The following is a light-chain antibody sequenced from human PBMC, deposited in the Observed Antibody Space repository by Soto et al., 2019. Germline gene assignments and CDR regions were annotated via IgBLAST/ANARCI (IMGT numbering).Light chain of an antibody. V-gene: IGKV3-20*01. CDR3: QQYGSLRPLT. Sequence: VLTQSPGSLSLSPGERATLSCRASQSVTNNYVAWYQQKPGQAPRLLIYGASTRATDIPDRFSGSASGTAFTLTISRLEPGHSAVFYCQQYGSLRPLTFGWRTKVEIK. CDR1: QSVTNNY. CDR2: GAS. J-gene: IGKJ4*01.